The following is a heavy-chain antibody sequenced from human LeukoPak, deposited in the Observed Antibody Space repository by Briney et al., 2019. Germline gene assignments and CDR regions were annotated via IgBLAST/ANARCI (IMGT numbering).Heavy chain of an antibody. Sequence: SVKVSCKASGGTFSSYAISWVRQAPGQGLEWMGRIIPILGIANYAQKFQGRVTITADKSTSTAYMELSSLRSEDTAVYYCARDLYSDDAFDIWGQGTMVTASS. CDR1: GGTFSSYA. J-gene: IGHJ3*02. D-gene: IGHD4-11*01. CDR2: IIPILGIA. V-gene: IGHV1-69*04. CDR3: ARDLYSDDAFDI.